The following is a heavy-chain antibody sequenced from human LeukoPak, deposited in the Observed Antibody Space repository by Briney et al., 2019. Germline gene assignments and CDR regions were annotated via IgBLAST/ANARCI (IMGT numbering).Heavy chain of an antibody. CDR2: ISGSGDRT. Sequence: GGSLRLSCAASGFTFSSYYMTWVRQAPGKGLEWVSGISGSGDRTYYIDSVMGRLTIPRDNSKNTLYLQMNSLRDDDTAVYYCARPGMSLAYLDSWGQGTLVAVSS. CDR1: GFTFSSYY. D-gene: IGHD6-19*01. CDR3: ARPGMSLAYLDS. J-gene: IGHJ4*02. V-gene: IGHV3-23*01.